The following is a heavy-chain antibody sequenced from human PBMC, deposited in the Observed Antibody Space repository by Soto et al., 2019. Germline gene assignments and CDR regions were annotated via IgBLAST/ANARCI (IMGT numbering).Heavy chain of an antibody. D-gene: IGHD2-2*01. V-gene: IGHV3-13*01. CDR1: GFTFSSYD. CDR3: ARSPPYCSSPSCLFDY. J-gene: IGHJ4*02. Sequence: GGSLRLSCAASGFTFSSYDMHWVRQATGKGLDWVSAIGTAGDTYYPGSVKGRFTISRENTKNSLYLQMNSLRAGDTAVYYCARSPPYCSSPSCLFDYWGQGTLVTVSS. CDR2: IGTAGDT.